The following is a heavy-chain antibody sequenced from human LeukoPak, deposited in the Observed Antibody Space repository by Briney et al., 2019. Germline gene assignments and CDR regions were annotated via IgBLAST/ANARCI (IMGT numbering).Heavy chain of an antibody. Sequence: SETLSLTCTVSGYSISSGYYWGWIRQPPGKGLEWIGSIYHSGSTYYNPSLKSRVTISVDTSKNQFSLKLSSVTAADTAVYYCARGKPYYYGSGSYYTDWFDPWGQGTLVTVSS. D-gene: IGHD3-10*01. CDR1: GYSISSGYY. V-gene: IGHV4-38-2*02. CDR2: IYHSGST. J-gene: IGHJ5*02. CDR3: ARGKPYYYGSGSYYTDWFDP.